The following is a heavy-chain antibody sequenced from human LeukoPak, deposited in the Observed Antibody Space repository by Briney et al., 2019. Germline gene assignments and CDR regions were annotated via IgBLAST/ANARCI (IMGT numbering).Heavy chain of an antibody. Sequence: ASVKVSCKASGYTFTSYYMHWVRQAPGQGLEWMGIINPSGGSTSYAQKFQGRVTMTRDMSTSTVYMEVSSLRSEDTAVYYCAIFRSGNWFDPWGQGTLVTVSS. CDR1: GYTFTSYY. CDR2: INPSGGST. D-gene: IGHD3-10*01. V-gene: IGHV1-46*01. CDR3: AIFRSGNWFDP. J-gene: IGHJ5*02.